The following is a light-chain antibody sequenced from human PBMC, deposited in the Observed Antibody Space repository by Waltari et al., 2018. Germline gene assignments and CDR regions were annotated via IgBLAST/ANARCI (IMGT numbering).Light chain of an antibody. V-gene: IGLV2-23*01. CDR1: PSEVVTYSL. Sequence: QSALTQPASVSGSPGQSITLSCAGAPSEVVTYSLVSWYQQHPGNPPKLMIHEGTQRPSGISNRFSGSNSDNTASLTISGLQFEDEAYYYCCSYAGSSPLFGGGTRVTVL. J-gene: IGLJ3*02. CDR2: EGT. CDR3: CSYAGSSPL.